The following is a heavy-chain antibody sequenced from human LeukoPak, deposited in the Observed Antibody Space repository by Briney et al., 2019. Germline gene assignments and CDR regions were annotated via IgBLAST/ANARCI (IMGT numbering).Heavy chain of an antibody. Sequence: PSETLSLTCTVSGGSISSSSYYWGWIRQPPGKGLEWIGSIYYSGSTYYNPSIKSRVTISVDTSRNQFSLKLSSVTAADTAVYYCASLTYYYDSSGYYSPQYYYYYYYMDVWGKGTTVTVSS. CDR3: ASLTYYYDSSGYYSPQYYYYYYYMDV. CDR2: IYYSGST. V-gene: IGHV4-39*01. CDR1: GGSISSSSYY. J-gene: IGHJ6*03. D-gene: IGHD3-22*01.